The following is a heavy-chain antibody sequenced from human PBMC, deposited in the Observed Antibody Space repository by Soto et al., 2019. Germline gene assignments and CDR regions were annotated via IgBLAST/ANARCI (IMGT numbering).Heavy chain of an antibody. CDR1: RRSISSTSYY. CDR2: IYTSGST. Sequence: PSETLSLTCTVSRRSISSTSYYLGWVRQHPGKGLEWIGAIYTSGSTYYNPSLKSRITISVDTSKNQFSLKLSSVTATDTAVYYCARHVHGYCSSPSCHTDYWGQGTLVIVSS. D-gene: IGHD2-2*02. V-gene: IGHV4-39*01. CDR3: ARHVHGYCSSPSCHTDY. J-gene: IGHJ4*02.